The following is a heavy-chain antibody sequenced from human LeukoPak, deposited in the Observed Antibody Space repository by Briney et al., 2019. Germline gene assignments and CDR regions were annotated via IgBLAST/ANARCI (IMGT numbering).Heavy chain of an antibody. CDR2: IYPGDSDT. Sequence: GESLKVSCKGSGYRVTSYWIGWVRQMPGKGLEWMGIIYPGDSDTRYSPSFQGQVTISADKSISTAYLQWSSLKTSDTAMYYCARHAITLFDYWGQGTLVTVSS. J-gene: IGHJ4*02. CDR1: GYRVTSYW. CDR3: ARHAITLFDY. D-gene: IGHD3-10*01. V-gene: IGHV5-51*01.